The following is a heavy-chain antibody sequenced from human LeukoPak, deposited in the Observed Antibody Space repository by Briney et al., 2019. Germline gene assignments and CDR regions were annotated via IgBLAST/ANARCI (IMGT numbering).Heavy chain of an antibody. D-gene: IGHD6-19*01. CDR3: ARDWVADSSGWYTYDAFDI. V-gene: IGHV1-3*01. CDR1: GGTFSSYA. J-gene: IGHJ3*02. CDR2: INAGNGNT. Sequence: ASVKVSCKASGGTFSSYAISWVRQAPGQRLEWMGWINAGNGNTKYSQKFQGRVTITRDTSASTAYMELSSLRSEDTAVYYCARDWVADSSGWYTYDAFDIWGQGTMVTVSS.